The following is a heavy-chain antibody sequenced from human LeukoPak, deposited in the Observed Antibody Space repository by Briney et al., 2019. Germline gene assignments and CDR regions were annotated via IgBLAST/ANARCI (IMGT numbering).Heavy chain of an antibody. J-gene: IGHJ4*02. CDR3: AKEGKYSQQWRSFRFDY. D-gene: IGHD6-19*01. CDR2: IKSKTDGGTT. CDR1: GFTFSNAW. Sequence: TGGSLRLSCAASGFTFSNAWMSWVRQAPGKGLEWVGRIKSKTDGGTTDYAAPVKGRFTISRDDSKNTLYLQMNSLRAEDTAVYYCAKEGKYSQQWRSFRFDYWGQGTLVTVSS. V-gene: IGHV3-15*01.